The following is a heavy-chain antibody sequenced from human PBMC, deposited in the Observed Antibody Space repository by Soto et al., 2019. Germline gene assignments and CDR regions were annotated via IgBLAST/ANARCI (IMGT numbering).Heavy chain of an antibody. CDR2: ISYDGSNK. CDR3: AKDRRGYSYGTYHYHYGMDV. D-gene: IGHD5-18*01. J-gene: IGHJ6*02. CDR1: GFTFSSYG. Sequence: QVQLVESGGGVVQPGRSLRLSCAASGFTFSSYGMHWVRQAPGKGLEWVAVISYDGSNKYYADSVKGRFTISRDNSKNTLYLQMNSLRAEDTAVYYCAKDRRGYSYGTYHYHYGMDVWGQGTTVTVSS. V-gene: IGHV3-30*18.